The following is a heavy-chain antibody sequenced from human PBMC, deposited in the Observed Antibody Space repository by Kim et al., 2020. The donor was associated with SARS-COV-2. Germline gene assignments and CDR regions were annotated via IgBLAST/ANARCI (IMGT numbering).Heavy chain of an antibody. V-gene: IGHV3-23*01. J-gene: IGHJ4*02. Sequence: KYYADSVKGRLTISRDNSKNTLYLQMNSLRAEDSAVYYCAKLWGTFTSDFWGQGTLVTVSS. D-gene: IGHD3-16*01. CDR3: AKLWGTFTSDF. CDR2: K.